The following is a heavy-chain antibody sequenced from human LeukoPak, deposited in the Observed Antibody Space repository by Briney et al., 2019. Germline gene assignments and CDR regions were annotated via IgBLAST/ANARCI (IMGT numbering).Heavy chain of an antibody. J-gene: IGHJ5*02. V-gene: IGHV1-24*01. CDR2: FDPEDGET. CDR3: ATLLGFGQLFRWFDP. D-gene: IGHD3-10*01. CDR1: GYTLTELS. Sequence: GASVKVSCKVSGYTLTELSMHWVRQAPGKGLEWMGGFDPEDGETIYAQEFQGRVTMTEDTSTDTAYMELSSLRSEDTAVYYCATLLGFGQLFRWFDPWGQGTLVTVTS.